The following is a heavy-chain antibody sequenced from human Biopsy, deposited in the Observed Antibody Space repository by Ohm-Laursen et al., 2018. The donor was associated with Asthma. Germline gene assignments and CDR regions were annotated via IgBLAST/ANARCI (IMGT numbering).Heavy chain of an antibody. Sequence: SLRLSCAASGFAVSRDHMFWVRQAPGKGLEWVSVIYSGGISHTADPVRGRFTISRDYSKNTLYLQMHSLRAEDTAVYYCARGDSSNWSHYYFDYWGQGTLVTVSS. CDR3: ARGDSSNWSHYYFDY. D-gene: IGHD3-22*01. J-gene: IGHJ4*02. V-gene: IGHV3-53*01. CDR1: GFAVSRDH. CDR2: IYSGGIS.